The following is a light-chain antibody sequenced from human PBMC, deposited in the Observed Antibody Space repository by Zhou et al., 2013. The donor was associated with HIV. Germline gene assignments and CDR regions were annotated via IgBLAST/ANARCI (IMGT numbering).Light chain of an antibody. J-gene: IGKJ2*01. CDR3: QQYGGSYT. Sequence: EIVLTQSPGTLSLSPGERATLSCRASQSVSSSYFAWYHQKPGQAPRLLIYGASSRATGIPDRFTGSGSGTDFALTISRLEPEDSAVYYCQQYGGSYTFGQGTKLEIK. V-gene: IGKV3-20*01. CDR2: GAS. CDR1: QSVSSSY.